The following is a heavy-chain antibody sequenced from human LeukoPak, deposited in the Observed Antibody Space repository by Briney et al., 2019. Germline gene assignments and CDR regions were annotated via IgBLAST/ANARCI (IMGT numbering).Heavy chain of an antibody. Sequence: PSETLSLTCTVSGGSISSYYWSWIRQPPGKGLEWIGYIYYSGSTNYNPSLKSRVTISVDTSKNQFPLKLSSVTAADTAVYYCARSTMIVVRAFDYWGQGTLVTVSS. V-gene: IGHV4-59*01. CDR1: GGSISSYY. D-gene: IGHD3-22*01. J-gene: IGHJ4*02. CDR2: IYYSGST. CDR3: ARSTMIVVRAFDY.